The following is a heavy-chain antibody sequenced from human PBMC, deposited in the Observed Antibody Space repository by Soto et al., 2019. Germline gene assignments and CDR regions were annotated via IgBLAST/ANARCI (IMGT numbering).Heavy chain of an antibody. D-gene: IGHD2-21*01. CDR1: GGSISSSSYY. J-gene: IGHJ4*02. CDR3: ASHFPVVVPTEIDY. V-gene: IGHV4-39*01. CDR2: IYYRGRT. Sequence: SETLSLTCTVSGGSISSSSYYWGWIRQPPGKGLEWIGSIYYRGRTYYNPSLKSRVTISVATSKNQFSLKLSSVTAADTAVYYCASHFPVVVPTEIDYWGQGTLVTVSS.